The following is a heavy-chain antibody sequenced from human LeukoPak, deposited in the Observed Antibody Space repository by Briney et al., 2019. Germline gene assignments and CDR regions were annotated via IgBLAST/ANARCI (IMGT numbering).Heavy chain of an antibody. J-gene: IGHJ2*01. CDR3: AFSGYDSLSLYFDL. Sequence: PSETLSLTCTVSGGSINNCYWSWIRQPAGKGLEWIGRIYTSGSTNYNPSLKSRVTMSVDTSKNQFSLKLSSVTAADTAVYYCAFSGYDSLSLYFDLWGRGTLVTVSS. V-gene: IGHV4-4*07. CDR2: IYTSGST. D-gene: IGHD5-12*01. CDR1: GGSINNCY.